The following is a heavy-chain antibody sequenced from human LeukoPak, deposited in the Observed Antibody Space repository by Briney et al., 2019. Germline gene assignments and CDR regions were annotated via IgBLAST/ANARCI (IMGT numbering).Heavy chain of an antibody. V-gene: IGHV3-30-3*01. Sequence: AGTLRLSCAASGFTFSSYAMHWVRQAPGKGLEWVAVISYDGSNKYYADSVKGRFTISRDNSKDTLYLQMNSLSTEDTAVYSCARDGAVAGIYYYFDYWGQGTLVTVSS. J-gene: IGHJ4*02. CDR1: GFTFSSYA. D-gene: IGHD6-19*01. CDR2: ISYDGSNK. CDR3: ARDGAVAGIYYYFDY.